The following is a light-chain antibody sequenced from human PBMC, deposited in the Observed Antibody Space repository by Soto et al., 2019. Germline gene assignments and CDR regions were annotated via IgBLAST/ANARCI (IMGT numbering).Light chain of an antibody. CDR2: DAS. CDR1: QSISSW. CDR3: QQYNSYSST. V-gene: IGKV1-5*01. J-gene: IGKJ1*01. Sequence: DIHMTQSPSTLSASVGDRVTITCRASQSISSWLAWYKQKPGKAPKLLIYDASILESGVPSRFSGVGSGTDFTLPISSLQPDDFATYYCQQYNSYSSTFGQGTKVEIK.